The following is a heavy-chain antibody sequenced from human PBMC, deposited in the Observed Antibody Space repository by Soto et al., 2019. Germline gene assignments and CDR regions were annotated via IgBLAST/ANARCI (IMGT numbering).Heavy chain of an antibody. Sequence: QVQLVQSGDEVQKSGASVKVSCEASGYIFTGYYIHWMRQAPGQGLEWMGWISPKSGDTNLAQNFQGRVTVTRDTSITTAYMELTRLKSDDTALYYCARGSPRMGALPTYWGQGTLLTVSS. D-gene: IGHD1-26*01. J-gene: IGHJ4*02. CDR2: ISPKSGDT. CDR3: ARGSPRMGALPTY. V-gene: IGHV1-2*02. CDR1: GYIFTGYY.